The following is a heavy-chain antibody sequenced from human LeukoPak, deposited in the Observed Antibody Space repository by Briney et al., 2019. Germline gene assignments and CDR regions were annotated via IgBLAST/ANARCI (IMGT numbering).Heavy chain of an antibody. D-gene: IGHD6-19*01. CDR2: IYPGDSDT. J-gene: IGHJ5*02. V-gene: IGHV5-51*01. CDR1: GYSFTSYW. CDR3: ARRTGQWLPRTNNWFDP. Sequence: GESLQISCKGSGYSFTSYWIGWVRQMPGKGLEWMGIIYPGDSDTRYSPSFQGQVTISADKSISTAYLQWSSLKASDTAMYYCARRTGQWLPRTNNWFDPWGQGTLVTVSS.